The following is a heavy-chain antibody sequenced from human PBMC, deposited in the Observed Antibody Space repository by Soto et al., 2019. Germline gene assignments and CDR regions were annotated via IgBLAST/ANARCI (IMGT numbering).Heavy chain of an antibody. J-gene: IGHJ4*01. CDR3: ARDLSVVTAIVCSFDY. CDR2: ISAYNGNT. CDR1: GYTFTSYG. V-gene: IGHV1-18*01. Sequence: QVQLVQSGAEVKKPGASVKVSCKASGYTFTSYGISWVRQAPGQGLEWMGWISAYNGNTNYAQKLQGRVTMTTDTSTSSADLELSSLLSDDTAGYYCARDLSVVTAIVCSFDYCGQGTLVTVSS. D-gene: IGHD2-21*02.